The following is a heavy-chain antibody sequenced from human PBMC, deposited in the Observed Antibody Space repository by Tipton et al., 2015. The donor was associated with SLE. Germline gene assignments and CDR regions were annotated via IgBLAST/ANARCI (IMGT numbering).Heavy chain of an antibody. V-gene: IGHV4-34*01. D-gene: IGHD3-3*01. CDR3: ARGGGIRFLEWDYYYMDV. Sequence: TLSLTCAVYGGSFSGYFWNWIRQPPGKGLEWIGEINQSGSTNYNPSLKSRATISVDTSKNQFSLKLSSVTAADTAVYYCARGGGIRFLEWDYYYMDVWGKGTTVTVSS. CDR2: INQSGST. J-gene: IGHJ6*03. CDR1: GGSFSGYF.